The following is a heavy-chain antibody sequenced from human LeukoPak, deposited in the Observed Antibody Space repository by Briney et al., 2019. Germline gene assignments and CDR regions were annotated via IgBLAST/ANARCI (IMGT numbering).Heavy chain of an antibody. J-gene: IGHJ4*02. CDR2: IYYSGST. CDR1: GGSISGYY. Sequence: SETLSLTCAVSGGSISGYYWNWIRQPRAKGLEWIGYIYYSGSTNYNPSPKGRVTISLDTSKNQFSLKLSSVTAADTAVYYCARQTGYGLVSFDFWGQGTLVTVSS. V-gene: IGHV4-59*08. CDR3: ARQTGYGLVSFDF. D-gene: IGHD3-10*01.